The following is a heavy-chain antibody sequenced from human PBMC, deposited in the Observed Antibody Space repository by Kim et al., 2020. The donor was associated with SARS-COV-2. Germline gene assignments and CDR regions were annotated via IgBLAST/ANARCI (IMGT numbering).Heavy chain of an antibody. CDR3: AKDTRPSEYDSSGWGYFDY. V-gene: IGHV3-23*01. Sequence: GGSLRLSCAASGFTFSSYAMSWVRQAPGKGLEWVSAISGSGGSTYYADSVKGRFTISRDNSKNTLYLQMNSLRAEDTAVYYCAKDTRPSEYDSSGWGYFDYWGQGTLVTVSS. CDR1: GFTFSSYA. J-gene: IGHJ4*02. CDR2: ISGSGGST. D-gene: IGHD3-22*01.